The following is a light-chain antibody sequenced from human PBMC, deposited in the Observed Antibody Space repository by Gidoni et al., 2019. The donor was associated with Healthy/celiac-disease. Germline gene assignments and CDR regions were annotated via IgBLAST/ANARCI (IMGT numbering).Light chain of an antibody. CDR3: QQSYSTPLT. Sequence: DIQMTQSPSSLSASVGDRVTIPCRASQSISSYLNWYQQKPGKAPKLLIYAASSLQSGVPSRFSGSGSGTDFTLTISSLQPEDFATYYCQQSYSTPLTCGGGTKVESK. CDR1: QSISSY. CDR2: AAS. V-gene: IGKV1-39*01. J-gene: IGKJ4*01.